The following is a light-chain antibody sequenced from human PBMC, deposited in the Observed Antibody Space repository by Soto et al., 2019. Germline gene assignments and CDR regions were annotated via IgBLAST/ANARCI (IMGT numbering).Light chain of an antibody. J-gene: IGKJ1*01. Sequence: ELVLTQSPGTLSLSPGERATLPCRASPSVSNNYLAWYQQKPGQAPRIPIYGASNRATGIPDRFSGSGSGTDFTRTISRLEPEDFAVYYCQQYGSSGTFGQGTKVDIK. CDR3: QQYGSSGT. CDR2: GAS. V-gene: IGKV3-20*01. CDR1: PSVSNNY.